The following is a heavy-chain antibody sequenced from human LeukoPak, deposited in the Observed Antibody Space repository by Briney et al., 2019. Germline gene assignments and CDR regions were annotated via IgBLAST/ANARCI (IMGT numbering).Heavy chain of an antibody. J-gene: IGHJ3*02. CDR3: ARVAAAASDAFDI. Sequence: SVKVSCKASGYTFTSYGISWVRQAPGQGLEWMGRIIPTLGIANYAQKFQGRVTITADKSTSTAYMELSSLRSEDTAVYYCARVAAAASDAFDIWGQGTMVTVSS. CDR2: IIPTLGIA. D-gene: IGHD6-13*01. V-gene: IGHV1-69*04. CDR1: GYTFTSYG.